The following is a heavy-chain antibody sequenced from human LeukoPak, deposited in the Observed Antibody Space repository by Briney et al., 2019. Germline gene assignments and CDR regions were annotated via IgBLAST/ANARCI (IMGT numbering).Heavy chain of an antibody. Sequence: GGSLRLSCAASGFTFSSYWMHWVRHAPGKGLVWVSRINDDGSSTTYADSVKGRFTISRHNPKNTLYLQLNSLRAEDTGVYYCASDIAIHWGEGTLVPVS. CDR3: ASDIAIH. J-gene: IGHJ4*02. CDR1: GFTFSSYW. V-gene: IGHV3-74*01. CDR2: INDDGSST. D-gene: IGHD3-9*01.